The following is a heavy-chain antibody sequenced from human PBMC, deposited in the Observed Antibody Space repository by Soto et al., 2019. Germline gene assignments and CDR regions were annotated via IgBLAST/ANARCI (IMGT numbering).Heavy chain of an antibody. V-gene: IGHV2-5*02. CDR2: IYWDDDK. CDR3: AHSRCGGDCLQSYPSHYYYGMDV. CDR1: GFSLSTSGVS. J-gene: IGHJ6*02. Sequence: QITLKESGPTLVKPTQTLTLTYTFSGFSLSTSGVSVGWIRQPPGKALEWLALIYWDDDKRYSPSLKSRLTITKDTSKHQVVLRMTNMDPVDTATYYCAHSRCGGDCLQSYPSHYYYGMDVWGQGTTVTVSS. D-gene: IGHD2-21*02.